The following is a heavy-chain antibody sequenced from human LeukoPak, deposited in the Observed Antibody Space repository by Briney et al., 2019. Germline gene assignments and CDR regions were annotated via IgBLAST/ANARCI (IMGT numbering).Heavy chain of an antibody. CDR2: ITSGFTT. CDR1: GLSFINYA. Sequence: PGGSLSLSCGASGLSFINYAMSWVRQAPGKGLEWISGITSGFTTYYADSVKGRFTISRDNSKNTFHLQMSSLRVEDSAVYFCAKDASAWWYHRAYMNVWGTGTTVTVSS. V-gene: IGHV3-23*01. D-gene: IGHD2-15*01. CDR3: AKDASAWWYHRAYMNV. J-gene: IGHJ6*03.